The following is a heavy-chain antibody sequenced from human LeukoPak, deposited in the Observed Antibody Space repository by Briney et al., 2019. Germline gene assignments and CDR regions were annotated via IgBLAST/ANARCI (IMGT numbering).Heavy chain of an antibody. V-gene: IGHV3-53*01. CDR2: IYSGGTT. CDR1: GFTVSSNY. D-gene: IGHD6-25*01. CDR3: ARDLSGGWGGGMDV. J-gene: IGHJ6*04. Sequence: PGGSLRLSCAASGFTVSSNYMSWVRQAPGKGLEWVSVIYSGGTTYYAGSVKGRFTISRDNSKNTLYLQMNSLRAEDTAVYYCARDLSGGWGGGMDVWGKGTTVTVSS.